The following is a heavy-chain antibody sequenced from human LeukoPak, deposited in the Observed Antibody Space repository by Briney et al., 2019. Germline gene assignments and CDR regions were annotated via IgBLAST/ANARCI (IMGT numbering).Heavy chain of an antibody. CDR1: GFTVSSNY. D-gene: IGHD3-10*01. Sequence: GGSLRLSCAASGFTVSSNYMSWVRQAPGKGLEWVSVIYSGGTTYYADSVTGRFTISRDNSKNTLYLQMNSLRAEDTAVYCCASSNYGSGSYEVGYWGQGTLVTVSS. CDR2: IYSGGTT. V-gene: IGHV3-53*01. CDR3: ASSNYGSGSYEVGY. J-gene: IGHJ4*02.